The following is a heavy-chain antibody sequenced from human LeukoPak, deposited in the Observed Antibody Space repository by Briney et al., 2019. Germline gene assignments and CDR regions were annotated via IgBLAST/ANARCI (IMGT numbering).Heavy chain of an antibody. CDR3: ARGSSGNYYYYMDV. Sequence: SVKVSCKASGGTFSSYAISWVRQAPGQGLEWMGRIIPILGIANYAQKFQGRVTITADKSTSTAYMERSSLRSEDTAVYYCARGSSGNYYYYMDVWGKGTTVTVSS. J-gene: IGHJ6*03. CDR1: GGTFSSYA. D-gene: IGHD6-6*01. CDR2: IIPILGIA. V-gene: IGHV1-69*04.